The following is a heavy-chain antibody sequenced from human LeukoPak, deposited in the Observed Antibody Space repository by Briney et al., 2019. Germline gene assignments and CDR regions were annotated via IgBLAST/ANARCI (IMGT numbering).Heavy chain of an antibody. V-gene: IGHV4-34*01. CDR1: GGSISNYY. CDR3: ARDLTTIGSFDY. J-gene: IGHJ4*02. D-gene: IGHD4/OR15-4a*01. Sequence: SETLSLTCTVSGGSISNYYWGWIRQPPGKGLEWIGEINHSGSTNYNPSLKSRVTISVDTSKNQFSLKLSSVTAADTAVYYCARDLTTIGSFDYWGQGTLVTVSS. CDR2: INHSGST.